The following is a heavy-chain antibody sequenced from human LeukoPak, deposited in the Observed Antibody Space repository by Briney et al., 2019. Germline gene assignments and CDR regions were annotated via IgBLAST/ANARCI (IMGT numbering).Heavy chain of an antibody. CDR3: AKSGSGWYLFDH. CDR2: ISGSGGST. CDR1: GFTFSSYA. D-gene: IGHD6-19*01. J-gene: IGHJ4*02. V-gene: IGHV3-23*01. Sequence: GSLRLSCAASGFTFSSYAMSWVRQAPGKGLEWVSSISGSGGSTYYADSVEGRFTISRDNSKNTLYLQMNSLRAEDTAVYYCAKSGSGWYLFDHWGQGTLVTVSS.